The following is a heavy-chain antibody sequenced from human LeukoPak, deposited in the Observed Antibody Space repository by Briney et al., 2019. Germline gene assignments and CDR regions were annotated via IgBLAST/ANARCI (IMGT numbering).Heavy chain of an antibody. CDR3: ARDEYDGDY. V-gene: IGHV1-46*01. Sequence: ASVKVSCKASGYTFIRYYMHWVRQAPGQGLEWMGIINPSSGSTTYAQKFQGRVTVTRDTSTSTVYMELSSLRSEDTAVYYCARDEYDGDYWGQGTLVTVSS. D-gene: IGHD3-10*01. CDR2: INPSSGST. J-gene: IGHJ4*02. CDR1: GYTFIRYY.